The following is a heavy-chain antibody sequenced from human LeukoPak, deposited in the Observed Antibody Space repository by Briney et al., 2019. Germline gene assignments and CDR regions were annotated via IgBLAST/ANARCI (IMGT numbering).Heavy chain of an antibody. Sequence: PSETLSLTCTVSGGSISSSSYYWGWIRQPPGKGLEWIGSIYYSGSTYYNPSLKSRVTISVDTSKNQFSLKLSSVTAADTAVYYCARSHRAGPGINWFDPWGQGTLVTVSS. CDR2: IYYSGST. V-gene: IGHV4-39*01. CDR3: ARSHRAGPGINWFDP. CDR1: GGSISSSSYY. J-gene: IGHJ5*02.